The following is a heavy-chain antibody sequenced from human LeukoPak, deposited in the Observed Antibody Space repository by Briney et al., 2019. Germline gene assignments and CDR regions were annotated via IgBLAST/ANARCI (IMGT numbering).Heavy chain of an antibody. Sequence: SETLSLTCTVSGGSLSSYYWSWIRQPPGKGLEWIGYIYTSGSTNYNPSLKSRVTISVDTSKNQFSLKLSSVTAADTAVYYCARLGNLEVYYFDYWGQGTLVTVSS. D-gene: IGHD7-27*01. CDR3: ARLGNLEVYYFDY. CDR2: IYTSGST. J-gene: IGHJ4*02. V-gene: IGHV4-4*09. CDR1: GGSLSSYY.